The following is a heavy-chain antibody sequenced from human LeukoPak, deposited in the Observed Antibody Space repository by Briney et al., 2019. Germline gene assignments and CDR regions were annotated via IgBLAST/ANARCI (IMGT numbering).Heavy chain of an antibody. D-gene: IGHD6-19*01. J-gene: IGHJ4*02. V-gene: IGHV1-2*02. CDR2: IHPKSGGP. CDR1: GYTFTDFY. Sequence: ASVKVSCKVSGYTFTDFYMHWVRQAPGQGLEWMGWIHPKSGGPHYAPKFQGRVTMTRDTSLSTAYMELSSLTADDTAVFYCARCNAWSRFDSWGQGTLVTVSS. CDR3: ARCNAWSRFDS.